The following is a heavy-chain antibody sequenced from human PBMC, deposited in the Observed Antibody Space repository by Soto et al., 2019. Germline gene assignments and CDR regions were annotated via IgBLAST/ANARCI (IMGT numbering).Heavy chain of an antibody. V-gene: IGHV4-34*01. CDR1: GLSFSGYY. CDR2: INHSGST. Sequence: PSETLSLTCAVYGLSFSGYYWSWIRQPPGKGLEWIGEINHSGSTNYNPSLKSRVTISVDTSKNQFSLKLSSVTAADTAVYYCARGGRWIAARPRYYYYYMDVWGKGTTVTVSS. J-gene: IGHJ6*03. D-gene: IGHD6-6*01. CDR3: ARGGRWIAARPRYYYYYMDV.